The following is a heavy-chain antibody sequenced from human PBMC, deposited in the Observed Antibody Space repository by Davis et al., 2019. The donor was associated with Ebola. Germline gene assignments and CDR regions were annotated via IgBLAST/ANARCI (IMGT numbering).Heavy chain of an antibody. J-gene: IGHJ4*02. CDR3: VRQTTTDFDY. Sequence: PGGSLRLSCAASGFTFNIYGMNWVRQAPGKGLEYVSYISSSSNSIYYGQSVKGRFTVSRDNAKNSLYLQMNSLRDDDTAVYYCVRQTTTDFDYWGQGTLVTVSS. CDR2: ISSSSNSI. V-gene: IGHV3-48*02. D-gene: IGHD1-1*01. CDR1: GFTFNIYG.